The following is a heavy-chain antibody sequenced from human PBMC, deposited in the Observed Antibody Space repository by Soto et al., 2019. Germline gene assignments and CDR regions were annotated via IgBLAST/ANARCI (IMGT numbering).Heavy chain of an antibody. D-gene: IGHD2-21*01. J-gene: IGHJ4*02. CDR2: ISSNGGST. CDR1: GFTFSRHA. CDR3: ARGGEGAALADFDY. Sequence: EVQLVESGEGLVQPGGSLRLSCAASGFTFSRHAMHWVRQAPGKRLEYVSAISSNGGSTYYADSVKGRFSVSRDNSKNTLYLQMDNLRAEDMAVYYCARGGEGAALADFDYWGQGTLVTVSS. V-gene: IGHV3-64*02.